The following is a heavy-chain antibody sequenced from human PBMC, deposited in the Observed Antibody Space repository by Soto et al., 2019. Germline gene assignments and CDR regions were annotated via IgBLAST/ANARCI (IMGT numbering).Heavy chain of an antibody. Sequence: SGPTLVNPTPPLTLTCTFSGFSLSTGGVGVGWIRQPPGKALEWHALIYWNDDKRYSPSLKTRLTFTKDNSKDQVVLTMSNMDPVDTVTYYCARLSSSGGNCANPTQFDQWGQGTLFTVSS. CDR3: ARLSSSGGNCANPTQFDQ. J-gene: IGHJ4*02. D-gene: IGHD6-25*01. V-gene: IGHV2-5*01. CDR1: GFSLSTGGVG. CDR2: IYWNDDK.